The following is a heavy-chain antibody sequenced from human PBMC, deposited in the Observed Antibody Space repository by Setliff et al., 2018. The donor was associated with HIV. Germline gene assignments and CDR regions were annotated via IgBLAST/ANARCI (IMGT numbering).Heavy chain of an antibody. Sequence: SETLSLTCDVSGFSMSNFYYWGWIRQPPGKGLEWIGSVYHRGETYYKPPLKGRVTISIDSSKSQISLNVTFVTAADTAVYYCTRRDVSPLWFGQFDYWGQGILVTVSS. CDR1: GFSMSNFYY. V-gene: IGHV4-38-2*01. J-gene: IGHJ4*02. CDR2: VYHRGET. CDR3: TRRDVSPLWFGQFDY. D-gene: IGHD3-10*01.